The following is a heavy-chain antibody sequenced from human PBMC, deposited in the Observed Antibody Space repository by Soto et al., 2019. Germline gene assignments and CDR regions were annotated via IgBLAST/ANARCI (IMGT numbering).Heavy chain of an antibody. V-gene: IGHV4-4*07. CDR3: ARDRCSGGSCYGGDFDY. Sequence: PSETLSLTCIVSGGSISGYYWNWIRQPAGKGLEWIGRIYTSGSTDYNPSLKSRVTMSVDTSKNQFSLKLSSVTAADTAMYYCARDRCSGGSCYGGDFDYWGQGTLVTVSS. CDR1: GGSISGYY. J-gene: IGHJ4*02. D-gene: IGHD2-15*01. CDR2: IYTSGST.